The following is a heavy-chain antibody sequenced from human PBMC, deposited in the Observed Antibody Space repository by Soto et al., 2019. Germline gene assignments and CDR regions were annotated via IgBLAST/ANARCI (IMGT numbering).Heavy chain of an antibody. D-gene: IGHD2-21*01. V-gene: IGHV1-2*04. CDR3: ARREGGPRWGSIDY. J-gene: IGHJ4*02. CDR2: INPNSGGT. Sequence: QVQLVQSGAEVKKPGASVKVSCKASGYTFAGYYMHWVRQAPGQGLEWMGWINPNSGGTNYAQKFPGWVTMTRDTSISTAYMQLSRMRSDDTAVYYCARREGGPRWGSIDYWGQGTMVTVSS. CDR1: GYTFAGYY.